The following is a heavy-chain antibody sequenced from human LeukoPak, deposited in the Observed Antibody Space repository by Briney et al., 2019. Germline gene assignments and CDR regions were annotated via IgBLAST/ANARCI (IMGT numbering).Heavy chain of an antibody. Sequence: PSETLSLTCTVSGGSISSYYWSWIRQPPGKALEWIGYIYYSGSTNYNPSLKSRVTISVDTSKNQFSLKLSSVTAADTAVYYCAREGRFGYHFDYWGQGTLVTVSS. D-gene: IGHD5-18*01. CDR1: GGSISSYY. J-gene: IGHJ4*02. V-gene: IGHV4-59*12. CDR2: IYYSGST. CDR3: AREGRFGYHFDY.